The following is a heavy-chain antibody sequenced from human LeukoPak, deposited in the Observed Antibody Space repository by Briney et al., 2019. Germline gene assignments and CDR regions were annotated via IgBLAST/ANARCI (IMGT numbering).Heavy chain of an antibody. J-gene: IGHJ4*02. V-gene: IGHV3-30*02. Sequence: PGGSLRLSCAASGFTFSSYEMNWVRQAPGKGLEWVAFIRSDGSNEYYTDSVKGRFTISRDNSKNTLYLQLNSLRPEDTAVYYCARGGISASWDPFDYWGQGTLVTVSS. CDR2: IRSDGSNE. CDR1: GFTFSSYE. CDR3: ARGGISASWDPFDY. D-gene: IGHD2-2*01.